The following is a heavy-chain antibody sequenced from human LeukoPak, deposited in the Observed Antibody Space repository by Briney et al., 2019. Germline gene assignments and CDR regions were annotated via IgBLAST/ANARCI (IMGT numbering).Heavy chain of an antibody. CDR2: ISYRGHNA. D-gene: IGHD6-13*01. CDR3: AKSFGYSRSWFDN. J-gene: IGHJ4*02. CDR1: GFTFSNYA. Sequence: GRSLRLSCSASGFTFSNYAMYWVRQAPGKGLEWVAVISYRGHNAYYADSMEGRFTVSRDNSKNTLYLQMNSLRVGDTAVYYCAKSFGYSRSWFDNWGQGTLVTVSS. V-gene: IGHV3-30-3*02.